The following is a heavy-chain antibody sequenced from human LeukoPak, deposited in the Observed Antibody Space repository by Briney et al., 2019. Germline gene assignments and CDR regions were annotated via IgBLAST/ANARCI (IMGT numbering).Heavy chain of an antibody. J-gene: IGHJ5*02. V-gene: IGHV3-23*01. D-gene: IGHD2-2*01. CDR3: TKDIVVVPAQGNWFDP. Sequence: GGSLRLSCAASGFTFSSYAMSWVRQAPGKGLEWVSSISGNSGSTYYADSVKGRFTISRDTSKNTLYLQMNSLTAEDTAIYYCTKDIVVVPAQGNWFDPWGQGTLVTVSS. CDR1: GFTFSSYA. CDR2: ISGNSGST.